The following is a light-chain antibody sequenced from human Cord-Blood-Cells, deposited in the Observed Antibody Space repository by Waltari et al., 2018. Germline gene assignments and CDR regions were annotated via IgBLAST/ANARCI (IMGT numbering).Light chain of an antibody. Sequence: QSALTQPPSASGSPGQSVTISCTGTSSDVGGYNYVSWYQQHPGKAPKLMLSEVSKRPSGVPDRFSGSKSGNTASLTVSGLQAEDEADYYCSSYAGSNKVVFGGGTKLTVL. CDR1: SSDVGGYNY. V-gene: IGLV2-8*01. J-gene: IGLJ2*01. CDR3: SSYAGSNKVV. CDR2: EVS.